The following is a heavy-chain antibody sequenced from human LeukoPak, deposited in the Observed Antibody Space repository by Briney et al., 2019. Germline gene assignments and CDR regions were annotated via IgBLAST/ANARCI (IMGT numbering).Heavy chain of an antibody. CDR3: ARLPGYYDSSGSAYYFDY. J-gene: IGHJ4*02. CDR1: GYSISSGYY. CDR2: IHHSGST. V-gene: IGHV4-38-2*01. Sequence: SETLSLTCAVSGYSISSGYYWGWIRPPPGKGLEWIGSIHHSGSTYYNPSLKIRVTISVDTSKNQSSLKLSSVTAADTAVYYCARLPGYYDSSGSAYYFDYWGQGTLVTVSS. D-gene: IGHD3-22*01.